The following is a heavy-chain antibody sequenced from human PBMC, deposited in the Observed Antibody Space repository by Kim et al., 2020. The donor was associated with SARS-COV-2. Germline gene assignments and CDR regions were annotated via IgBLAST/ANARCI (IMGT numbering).Heavy chain of an antibody. CDR3: AATYDFGVVIPGAFDI. CDR2: INAGNGNT. CDR1: GYTFTSYA. V-gene: IGHV1-3*01. D-gene: IGHD3-3*01. Sequence: ASVKVSCKASGYTFTSYAMHWVRQAPGQRLEWMGWINAGNGNTKYSQKFQGRVTITRDTSASTAYMELSSLRSEDTAVYYCAATYDFGVVIPGAFDIWGQGTMVTVSS. J-gene: IGHJ3*02.